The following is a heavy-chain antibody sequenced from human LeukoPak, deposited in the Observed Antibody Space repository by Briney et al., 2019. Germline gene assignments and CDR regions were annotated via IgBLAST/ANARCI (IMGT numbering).Heavy chain of an antibody. D-gene: IGHD3-10*01. V-gene: IGHV1-18*01. CDR2: ISAYNGYT. J-gene: IGHJ6*02. CDR3: VRAVTMVRGLITFYHYNGMDV. CDR1: GYTFTSYG. Sequence: ASVRDSSKASGYTFTSYGISWVRQGPGQGREWRGWISAYNGYTNSTQNYQGTDTMTTDASTSTAYMELRSLRSNDTAVYYCVRAVTMVRGLITFYHYNGMDVWGQGTAVTVSS.